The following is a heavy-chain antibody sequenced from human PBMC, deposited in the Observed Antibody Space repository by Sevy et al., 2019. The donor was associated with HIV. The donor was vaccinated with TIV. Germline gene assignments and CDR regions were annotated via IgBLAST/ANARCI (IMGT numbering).Heavy chain of an antibody. D-gene: IGHD2-15*01. CDR3: AKGDRTFYGLDV. V-gene: IGHV3-23*01. CDR2: ISGSAGST. J-gene: IGHJ6*02. Sequence: GGSLRLSCAASRFTFSSFWMSWVRQAPGKGLEWVSAISGSAGSTYYADLVQGRFTISRDKSKNTLYLQMNSLRAEDTAVYYCAKGDRTFYGLDVWGQGTTVTVSS. CDR1: RFTFSSFW.